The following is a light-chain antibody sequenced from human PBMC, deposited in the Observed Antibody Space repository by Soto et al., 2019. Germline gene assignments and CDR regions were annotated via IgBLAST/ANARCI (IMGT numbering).Light chain of an antibody. CDR2: GAT. CDR1: QTVSSNY. CDR3: QQYGSSPPT. J-gene: IGKJ4*01. V-gene: IGKV3-20*01. Sequence: EIVLTQSPGTLSVSPGETATLSCRASQTVSSNYVAWYQQKPGQAPTLLIYGATNRATGVPDNFSDGGSGTAFTLTIFSLEPEDSAIDSCQQYGSSPPTFGGGTKVEIK.